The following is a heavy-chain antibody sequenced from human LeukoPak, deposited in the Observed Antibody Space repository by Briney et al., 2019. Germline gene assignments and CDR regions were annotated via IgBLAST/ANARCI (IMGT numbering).Heavy chain of an antibody. CDR2: IYSGGST. Sequence: GGSLRLSCAASGFTVSSNYMSWVRQAPGKGLEWVSVIYSGGSTYYADSVKGRFTISRDNSKNTLYLQMNSLRAEDTGVYYCARDRRGIAAAGTHFDYWGQGTLVTVSS. V-gene: IGHV3-53*01. CDR3: ARDRRGIAAAGTHFDY. J-gene: IGHJ4*02. D-gene: IGHD6-13*01. CDR1: GFTVSSNY.